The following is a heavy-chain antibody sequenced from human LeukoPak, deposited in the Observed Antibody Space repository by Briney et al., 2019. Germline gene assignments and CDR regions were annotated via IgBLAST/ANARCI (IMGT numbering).Heavy chain of an antibody. V-gene: IGHV1-2*02. CDR3: ARDPMVRGVIGAFDI. Sequence: ASVKVSCKASGYTFTGYYMHWVRQAPGQGLEWMGWINPNSGGTNYAQKFQGRVTMTRDTSISTAYMELSGLRSDDTAVYYCARDPMVRGVIGAFDIWGQETMVTVSS. D-gene: IGHD3-10*01. J-gene: IGHJ3*02. CDR1: GYTFTGYY. CDR2: INPNSGGT.